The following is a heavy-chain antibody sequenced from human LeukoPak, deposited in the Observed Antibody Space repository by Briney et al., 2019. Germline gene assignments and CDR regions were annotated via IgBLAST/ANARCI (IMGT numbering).Heavy chain of an antibody. Sequence: ASVKVSCKASGYTFTSYDISWVRQATGQGLEWMGWMNPISGNTGYAQKFQGRVTMARSTSISTAYMELSSLRSGDTAVYYCARPYCSGGDCLRYFDLWGRGTLITVSS. CDR3: ARPYCSGGDCLRYFDL. CDR2: MNPISGNT. D-gene: IGHD2-15*01. J-gene: IGHJ2*01. CDR1: GYTFTSYD. V-gene: IGHV1-8*01.